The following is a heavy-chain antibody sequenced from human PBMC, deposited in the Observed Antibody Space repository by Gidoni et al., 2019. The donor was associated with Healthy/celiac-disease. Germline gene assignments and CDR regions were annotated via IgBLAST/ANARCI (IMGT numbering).Heavy chain of an antibody. J-gene: IGHJ5*02. V-gene: IGHV1-69*01. CDR3: ARRYYYDSSGLMPYNWFDP. D-gene: IGHD3-22*01. CDR1: GGTFSSYA. Sequence: QVQLVQSGAEVKKPGSSVKVSCKASGGTFSSYAIRWVRQAPGQGLEWMGGIIPIFGTANYAQKFQGRVTITADESTSTAYMELSSLRSEDTAVYYCARRYYYDSSGLMPYNWFDPWGQGTLVTVSS. CDR2: IIPIFGTA.